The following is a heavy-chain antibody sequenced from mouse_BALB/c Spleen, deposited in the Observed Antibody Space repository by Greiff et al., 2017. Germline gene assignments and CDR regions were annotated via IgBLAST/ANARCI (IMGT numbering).Heavy chain of an antibody. V-gene: IGHV2-9*02. CDR1: GFSLTSYG. Sequence: VKLVESGPGLVAPSQSLSITCTVSGFSLTSYGVHWVRQPPGKGLEWLGVIWAGGSTNYNSALMSRLSISKDNSKSQVFLKMNSLQTDDTAMYYCAREREFITTATYYAMDYWGQGTSVTVSS. D-gene: IGHD1-2*01. CDR2: IWAGGST. CDR3: AREREFITTATYYAMDY. J-gene: IGHJ4*01.